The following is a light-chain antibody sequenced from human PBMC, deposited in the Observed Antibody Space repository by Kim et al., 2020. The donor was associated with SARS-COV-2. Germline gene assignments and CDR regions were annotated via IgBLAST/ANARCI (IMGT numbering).Light chain of an antibody. CDR3: QQSYSTPT. V-gene: IGKV1-39*01. CDR1: QSISNY. J-gene: IGKJ4*01. Sequence: SSAVGDRVTITCRGSQSISNYLNWYQQTPGEAPKLLNYAASSLQSGLPSRFSGSESGADFTLTISSLQPEDFATYYCQQSYSTPTFGGGTKVDIK. CDR2: AAS.